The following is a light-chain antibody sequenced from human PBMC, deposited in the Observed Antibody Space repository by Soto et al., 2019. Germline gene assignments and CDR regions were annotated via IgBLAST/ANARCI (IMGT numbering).Light chain of an antibody. V-gene: IGKV3-11*01. CDR3: QQRSIGPT. CDR1: QSVSSY. Sequence: EIVLTQSPATLSLSPGERATLSCRASQSVSSYLAWYQQKPGQAPRLLIYDASNRATGIPARFSGSGSGTDFTLTISSLEPEDFAVYYCQQRSIGPTLGGGTKVDIK. CDR2: DAS. J-gene: IGKJ4*01.